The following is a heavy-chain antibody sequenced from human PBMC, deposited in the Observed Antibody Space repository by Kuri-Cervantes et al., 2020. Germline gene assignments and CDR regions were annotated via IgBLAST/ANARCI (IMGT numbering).Heavy chain of an antibody. Sequence: GESLKISCAASGFTFSSYWIHWVRQAPGKGLEWVALIWYDGSNKGYADSVKGRFTISRDNFQNTLYLQMNSLIADDTGVYYCARAAYSSSSPTDYWGQGTLVTVSS. CDR1: GFTFSSYW. J-gene: IGHJ4*02. CDR2: IWYDGSNK. D-gene: IGHD6-6*01. CDR3: ARAAYSSSSPTDY. V-gene: IGHV3-33*08.